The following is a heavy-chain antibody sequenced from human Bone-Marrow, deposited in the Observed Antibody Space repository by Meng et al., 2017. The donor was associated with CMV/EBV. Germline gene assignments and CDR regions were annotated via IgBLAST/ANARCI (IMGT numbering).Heavy chain of an antibody. D-gene: IGHD3-3*01. V-gene: IGHV1-69*05. CDR3: VLDFWSGYSVYYYYGMDV. CDR2: IIPIFGTA. Sequence: SVKVSCKASGGTFSSYAISWVRQAPGQGLEWMGGIIPIFGTANYAQKFQGRVTITTDESTSTAYMELSSLRSEDTAVYYCVLDFWSGYSVYYYYGMDVWGQGTTVTVS. CDR1: GGTFSSYA. J-gene: IGHJ6*02.